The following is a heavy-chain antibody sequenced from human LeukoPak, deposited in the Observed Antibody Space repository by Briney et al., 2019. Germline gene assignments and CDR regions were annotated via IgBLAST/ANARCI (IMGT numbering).Heavy chain of an antibody. Sequence: GSVKVSCKASGYTFTSYAMHWVRQAPGQGLEWMGWISAYNGNTNYAQKLQGRVTMTTDTSTSTAYMELRSLRSDDTAVYYCAKAAIEVGATFDYWGQGTLVTVSS. CDR2: ISAYNGNT. J-gene: IGHJ4*02. D-gene: IGHD1-26*01. CDR1: GYTFTSYA. CDR3: AKAAIEVGATFDY. V-gene: IGHV1-18*01.